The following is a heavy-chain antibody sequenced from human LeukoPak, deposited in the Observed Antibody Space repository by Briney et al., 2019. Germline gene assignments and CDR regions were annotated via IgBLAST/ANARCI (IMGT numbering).Heavy chain of an antibody. V-gene: IGHV3-11*01. J-gene: IGHJ3*01. Sequence: PGGSLRLSCAASIFTFSDYYMSWIRQAPGKGLEWVSYISSSGSNIYYTDSLKGRFAISRDNARNSLFLQMNSLRAEDAAVYCCARGLQAADPLLSAFDVWGQGTMVTVSS. CDR1: IFTFSDYY. CDR2: ISSSGSNI. CDR3: ARGLQAADPLLSAFDV. D-gene: IGHD4-11*01.